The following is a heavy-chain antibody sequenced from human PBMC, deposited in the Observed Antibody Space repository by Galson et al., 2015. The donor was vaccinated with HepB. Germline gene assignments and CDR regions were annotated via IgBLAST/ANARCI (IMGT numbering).Heavy chain of an antibody. CDR1: GTAFSRFS. CDR3: ARDFAAGTSLGFDS. V-gene: IGHV1-69*13. J-gene: IGHJ5*01. Sequence: SVKVSCKASGTAFSRFSLNWVRQAPGQGLEWMGRIIPMYGMTNYARKFQGRLTITADESTNTAFIELSSLRSEDTDIYYCARDFAAGTSLGFDSWGQGTLVTVSS. D-gene: IGHD1-1*01. CDR2: IIPMYGMT.